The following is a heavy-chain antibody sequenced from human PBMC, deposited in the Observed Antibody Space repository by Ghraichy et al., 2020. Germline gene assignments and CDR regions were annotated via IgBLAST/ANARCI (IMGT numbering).Heavy chain of an antibody. CDR1: GFTFSSYG. CDR3: AKQELGRTYYFDY. CDR2: ISFDGSKK. V-gene: IGHV3-30*18. D-gene: IGHD6-13*01. J-gene: IGHJ4*02. Sequence: GGSLRLSCAASGFTFSSYGMHWLRQAPGRGLEWVTLISFDGSKKYYADSVKGRFTISRDNSKNTVYLQMNSLRAEDTALYYCAKQELGRTYYFDYWGQGTLVTVSS.